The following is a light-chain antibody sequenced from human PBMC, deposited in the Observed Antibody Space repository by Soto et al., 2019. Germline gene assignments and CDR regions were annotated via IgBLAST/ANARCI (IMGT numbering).Light chain of an antibody. Sequence: EIVLTQSPATLSLSPGERATLSCRTSQSVSNYLAWYQQKPGQAPRLLIYDASHRATGIPARFSGSGSGTDFTRTISNLEPEEFAVYYCQQRSNWPLVGWGTFGKGTKVEMK. CDR2: DAS. J-gene: IGKJ1*01. CDR1: QSVSNY. CDR3: QQRSNWPLVGWGT. V-gene: IGKV3-11*01.